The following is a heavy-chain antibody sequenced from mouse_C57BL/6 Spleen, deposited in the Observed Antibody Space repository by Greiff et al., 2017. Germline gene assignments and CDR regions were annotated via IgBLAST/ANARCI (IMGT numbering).Heavy chain of an antibody. CDR1: GYTFTDYY. V-gene: IGHV1-26*01. D-gene: IGHD1-1*01. J-gene: IGHJ2*01. CDR3: ARATVVARDYFAY. CDR2: INPNNGGT. Sequence: EVQLQQSGPELVKPGASVKISCKASGYTFTDYYMNWVKQSHGKSLEWIGDINPNNGGTSYNQKFKGKATLTVDKSSSTAYMELRSLTSEDSAVYYCARATVVARDYFAYWGQGTTLTVSA.